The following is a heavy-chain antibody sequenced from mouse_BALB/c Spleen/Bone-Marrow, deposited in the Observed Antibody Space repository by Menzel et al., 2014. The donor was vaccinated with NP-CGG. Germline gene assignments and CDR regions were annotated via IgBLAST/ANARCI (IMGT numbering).Heavy chain of an antibody. CDR1: GFTFTDYY. CDR3: ARDDYYAMDY. CDR2: IRNKANGYTT. V-gene: IGHV7-3*02. J-gene: IGHJ4*01. Sequence: EVMLVESGGGLVQPGGSLRLSRATSGFTFTDYYMSWVRQPPGKALGWLGFIRNKANGYTTEYSASVKGRFTISRDNSQSILYLQMNTLRAEDRATYYCARDDYYAMDYWGQGTSVTVSS.